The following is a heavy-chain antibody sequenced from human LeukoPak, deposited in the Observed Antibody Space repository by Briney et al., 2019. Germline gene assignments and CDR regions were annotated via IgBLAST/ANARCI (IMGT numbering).Heavy chain of an antibody. CDR2: IRYDGSNI. CDR1: GFTFSSYG. Sequence: GGSLRLSCAASGFTFSSYGMNWVRQAPGKGLEWVAFIRYDGSNIYYADSVKGRFTISRDNSKNTLYLQMNSLRAEDTAVYYCARRAGAYSHPYDYWGQGTLVTVSS. J-gene: IGHJ4*02. D-gene: IGHD4/OR15-4a*01. CDR3: ARRAGAYSHPYDY. V-gene: IGHV3-33*08.